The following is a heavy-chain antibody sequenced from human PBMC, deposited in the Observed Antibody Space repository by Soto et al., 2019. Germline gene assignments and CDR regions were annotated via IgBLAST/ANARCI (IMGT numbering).Heavy chain of an antibody. CDR1: GFTFSSYA. V-gene: IGHV3-23*01. CDR2: ISGSGGGT. D-gene: IGHD5-12*01. J-gene: IGHJ4*02. CDR3: AKGVATINPGRFDY. Sequence: EVQLLESGGGLVQPGGSLRLSCAASGFTFSSYAMSWVRQAPEKGLEWISAISGSGGGTYYADSVKGRFTISRDNSKNTLYLQINSLRAEDTAVYYCAKGVATINPGRFDYWGQGTLVTVSS.